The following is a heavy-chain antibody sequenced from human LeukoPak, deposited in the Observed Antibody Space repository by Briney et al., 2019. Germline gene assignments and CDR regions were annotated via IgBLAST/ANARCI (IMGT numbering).Heavy chain of an antibody. Sequence: GGSLRLSCVASGFTFSSSAMNWVRQAPGKGLEWVSTITGSGDSTYYTDSVKGRFTISSGTSKNTLYLQMNSLRAEDTAIYYCAKHLIYGSGSSSYFNYWGQGTLVTVSS. CDR2: ITGSGDST. V-gene: IGHV3-23*01. CDR3: AKHLIYGSGSSSYFNY. D-gene: IGHD3-10*01. J-gene: IGHJ4*02. CDR1: GFTFSSSA.